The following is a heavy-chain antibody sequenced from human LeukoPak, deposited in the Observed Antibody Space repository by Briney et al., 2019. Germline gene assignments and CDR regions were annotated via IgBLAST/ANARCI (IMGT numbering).Heavy chain of an antibody. CDR2: IKQDGSEK. D-gene: IGHD3-16*01. J-gene: IGHJ6*02. Sequence: GGSLRLSCAASGFTFSSYWMSWVRQAPGKGLEWVANIKQDGSEKYYVDSERGRFTISRDNAQNSLYLQMNSLTAEDTAVYYCARGDIVMIIEKSYYYGMDVWGQGTTVTVS. CDR1: GFTFSSYW. CDR3: ARGDIVMIIEKSYYYGMDV. V-gene: IGHV3-7*05.